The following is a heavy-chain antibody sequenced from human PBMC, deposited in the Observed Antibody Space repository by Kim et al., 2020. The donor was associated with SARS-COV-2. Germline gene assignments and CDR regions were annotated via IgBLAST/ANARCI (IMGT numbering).Heavy chain of an antibody. Sequence: GGSLRLSCTTSGFTFTGHAMSWVRQAPGTGLEWVSSIDGSDGTTYYVDSVKGRFSISRDDSKNTLYLQMSALRADDTAAYYCLKGGWGWTCDYWREGTL. J-gene: IGHJ4*02. CDR1: GFTFTGHA. CDR2: IDGSDGTT. CDR3: LKGGWGWTCDY. V-gene: IGHV3-23*01. D-gene: IGHD3-16*01.